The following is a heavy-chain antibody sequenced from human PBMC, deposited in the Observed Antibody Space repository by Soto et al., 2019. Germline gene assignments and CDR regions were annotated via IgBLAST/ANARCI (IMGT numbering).Heavy chain of an antibody. V-gene: IGHV2-70*01. D-gene: IGHD3-3*01. Sequence: SGPTLVNPTQTLTLTCTFSGFSLSSIGMCVSWIRQPPGKALEWLALIDWDGDEYYSTSLETRLTISKDTSKNQVVLTMSNMDPVDTATYYCARSITRSGFFTWFDSWGRGTLVTVSS. J-gene: IGHJ5*01. CDR2: IDWDGDE. CDR1: GFSLSSIGMC. CDR3: ARSITRSGFFTWFDS.